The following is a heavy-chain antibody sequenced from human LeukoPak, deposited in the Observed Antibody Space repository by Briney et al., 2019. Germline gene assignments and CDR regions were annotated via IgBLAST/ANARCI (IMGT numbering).Heavy chain of an antibody. CDR3: AKAQDPTYWDCSGSPLDWFDH. CDR2: ISGSGGST. CDR1: GFTFSSYA. V-gene: IGHV3-23*01. D-gene: IGHD3-10*02. Sequence: GGSLRLSCAASGFTFSSYAMSWVRQAPGKGLEWVSAISGSGGSTYYADSVKGRFTISRDNSKNTLYLQMNSLRAEDTAVYYCAKAQDPTYWDCSGSPLDWFDHWGQGTLVTVSS. J-gene: IGHJ5*02.